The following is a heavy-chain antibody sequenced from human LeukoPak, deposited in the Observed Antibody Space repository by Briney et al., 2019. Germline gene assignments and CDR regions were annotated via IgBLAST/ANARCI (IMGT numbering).Heavy chain of an antibody. V-gene: IGHV4-34*01. CDR3: ARGHTQQWLAKYYFDY. J-gene: IGHJ4*02. Sequence: PSETLSLTCAVYGGSFSGYYWSWICQPPGRGLEWIGEINHSGSTNYNPSLKSRVTISVDTSKNQFSLKLSSVTAADTAVYYCARGHTQQWLAKYYFDYWGQGTLVTVSS. CDR2: INHSGST. D-gene: IGHD6-19*01. CDR1: GGSFSGYY.